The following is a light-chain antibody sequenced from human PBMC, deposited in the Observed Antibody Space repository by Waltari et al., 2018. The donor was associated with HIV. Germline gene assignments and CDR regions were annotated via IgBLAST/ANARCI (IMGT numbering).Light chain of an antibody. J-gene: IGLJ2*01. CDR2: EVS. CDR3: SSFTTSNYLL. Sequence: QSALTQPASVSGSPGQSITVSCTGTSSDVGAYDFVSWYQQTPGTAPKLVIYEVSYRPSGISNRVSGSKSGNTASLTISGLQTEDEADYYCSSFTTSNYLLFGGGTKVTVL. CDR1: SSDVGAYDF. V-gene: IGLV2-14*01.